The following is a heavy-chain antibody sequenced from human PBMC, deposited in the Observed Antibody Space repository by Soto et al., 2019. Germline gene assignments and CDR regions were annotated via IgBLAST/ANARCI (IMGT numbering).Heavy chain of an antibody. CDR3: AGAKRGLRVSSLDH. CDR2: MNPNSGNT. CDR1: GYTFTSYD. V-gene: IGHV1-8*01. D-gene: IGHD5-12*01. Sequence: QVQLVQSGAEVKKPGASVKVSCKASGYTFTSYDINWVRQATGQGLEWMGWMNPNSGNTGYAQKFQGRVAMTRNTSIRTAYMWLSSRRFEDRAVKCCAGAKRGLRVSSLDHWGQGDLVSVSS. J-gene: IGHJ5*02.